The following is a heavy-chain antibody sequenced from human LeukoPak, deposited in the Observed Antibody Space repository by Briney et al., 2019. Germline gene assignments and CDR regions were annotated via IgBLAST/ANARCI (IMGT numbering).Heavy chain of an antibody. V-gene: IGHV4-30-2*01. J-gene: IGHJ4*02. CDR2: IYHSGST. CDR3: ARAEGSGWFNFDY. Sequence: PSETLSLTCAVSGGSINSGGYSWSWIRQPPGKGLEWIGYIYHSGSTYYNPSLKSRVTISVDRSKNQFSLKLSSVTAADTAVYYCARAEGSGWFNFDYWGQGTLVTVSS. D-gene: IGHD6-19*01. CDR1: GGSINSGGYS.